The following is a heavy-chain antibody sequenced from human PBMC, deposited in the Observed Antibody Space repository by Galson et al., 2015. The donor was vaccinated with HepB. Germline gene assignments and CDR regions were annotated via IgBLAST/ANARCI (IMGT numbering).Heavy chain of an antibody. Sequence: SLRLSCAASGFTFGSYAMHWVRQAPGKGLEWVAVISYDGSNKNYADSVNGRYTISRDNSKNTLYLQVNSLQADDTAVYYCARAGYKANGGYSHYWGQGTRVTVSS. CDR3: ARAGYKANGGYSHY. V-gene: IGHV3-30-3*01. CDR1: GFTFGSYA. D-gene: IGHD3-22*01. CDR2: ISYDGSNK. J-gene: IGHJ4*02.